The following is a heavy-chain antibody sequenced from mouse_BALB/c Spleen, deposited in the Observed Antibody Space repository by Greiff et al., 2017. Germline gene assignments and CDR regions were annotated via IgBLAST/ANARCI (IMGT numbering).Heavy chain of an antibody. Sequence: VKLVESGPGLVQPSQSLSITCTVSGFSLTSYGVHWVRQSPGKGLEWLGVIWSGGSTDYNAAFISRLSISKDNSKSQVFFKMNSLQANDTAIYYCARPLNWAFYAMDYWGQGTSVTVSS. D-gene: IGHD4-1*02. J-gene: IGHJ4*01. V-gene: IGHV2-2*02. CDR1: GFSLTSYG. CDR2: IWSGGST. CDR3: ARPLNWAFYAMDY.